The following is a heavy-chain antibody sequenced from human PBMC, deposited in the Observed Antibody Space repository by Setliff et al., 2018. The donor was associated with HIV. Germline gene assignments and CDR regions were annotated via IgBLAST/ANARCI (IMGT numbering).Heavy chain of an antibody. CDR1: GYFISNGYY. CDR2: IYQNGNT. D-gene: IGHD3-22*01. J-gene: IGHJ4*02. CDR3: ARQAWHYDRDGYFIDY. Sequence: SETLSLTCSVSGYFISNGYYWGWIRQPPGKGLEWVGTIYQNGNTYYSPSLESRVSVSMDMSRNQFSVKLNYATAADTAVYYCARQAWHYDRDGYFIDYWGQGKLVTVSS. V-gene: IGHV4-38-2*02.